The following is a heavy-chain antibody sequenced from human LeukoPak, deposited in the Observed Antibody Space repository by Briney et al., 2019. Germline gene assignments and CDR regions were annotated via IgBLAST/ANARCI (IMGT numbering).Heavy chain of an antibody. CDR1: GGSISSGGYS. CDR3: TRAYYYDSSGSLNWFDP. Sequence: PSQTLSLTCAVSGGSISSGGYSWSWIRQPPGKGLEWIGYIYHSGSTYYNPSLKSRVTISVDRSKNQFSLQLNSVTPEDTAVYYCTRAYYYDSSGSLNWFDPWGQGTLVTVSS. J-gene: IGHJ5*02. CDR2: IYHSGST. D-gene: IGHD3-22*01. V-gene: IGHV4-30-2*01.